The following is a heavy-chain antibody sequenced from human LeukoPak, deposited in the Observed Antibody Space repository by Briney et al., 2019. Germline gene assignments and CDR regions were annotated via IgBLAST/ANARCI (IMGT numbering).Heavy chain of an antibody. CDR3: ARDRRVVAATPGYFDY. V-gene: IGHV3-21*01. Sequence: GGSLRLSCAASGFTFTSYAMSWVRQAPGKGLEWVSSISSSSSYIYYADSVKGRFTISRDNAKNSLYLQMNSLRAEDTAVYYCARDRRVVAATPGYFDYWGQGTLVTVSS. D-gene: IGHD2-15*01. CDR1: GFTFTSYA. J-gene: IGHJ4*02. CDR2: ISSSSSYI.